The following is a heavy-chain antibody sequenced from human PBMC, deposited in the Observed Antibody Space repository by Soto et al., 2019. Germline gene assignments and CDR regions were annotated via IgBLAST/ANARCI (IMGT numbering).Heavy chain of an antibody. CDR1: GYKFINYA. CDR3: ARVYVATVTTGGDY. V-gene: IGHV1-18*01. CDR2: ISPYSGNK. D-gene: IGHD4-17*01. Sequence: QLVQSGTEVKKPGASVKVSCKTSGYKFINYAISWTRQAPGQGLEWMGWISPYSGNKKYAQKFQGRVTMTTDTSTSTAYMELRSLRSDDTAIYYCARVYVATVTTGGDYWGQGTLVTVPS. J-gene: IGHJ4*02.